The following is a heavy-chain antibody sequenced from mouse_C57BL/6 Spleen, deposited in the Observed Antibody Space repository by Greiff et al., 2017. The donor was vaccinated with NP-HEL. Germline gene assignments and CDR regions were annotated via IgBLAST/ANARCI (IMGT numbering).Heavy chain of an antibody. V-gene: IGHV1-7*01. CDR1: GYTFTSYW. CDR2: INPSSGYT. D-gene: IGHD1-1*01. Sequence: VQVVESGAELAKPGASVKLSCKASGYTFTSYWMHWVKQRPGQGLEWIGYINPSSGYTKYNQKFKDKATLTADKSSSTAYMQMSSLTYEDSAVYYCAREIDYYGSSSPFDYWGQGTTLTVSS. J-gene: IGHJ2*01. CDR3: AREIDYYGSSSPFDY.